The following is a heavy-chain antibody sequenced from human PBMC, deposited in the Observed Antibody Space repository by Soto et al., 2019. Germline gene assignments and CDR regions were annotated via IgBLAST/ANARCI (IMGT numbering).Heavy chain of an antibody. Sequence: EVQLLESGGGLVQPGGSLRLSCAASGFTFSTYAMSWVRQAPGKRLEWVSAVTASGDSTYYADSVRGRFTISRDNSIKTLYMQMNSLRAEYTAVYYCAHPRGYGVFDAYDIWGQGAMVTVSS. CDR1: GFTFSTYA. CDR2: VTASGDST. V-gene: IGHV3-23*01. CDR3: AHPRGYGVFDAYDI. J-gene: IGHJ3*02. D-gene: IGHD4-17*01.